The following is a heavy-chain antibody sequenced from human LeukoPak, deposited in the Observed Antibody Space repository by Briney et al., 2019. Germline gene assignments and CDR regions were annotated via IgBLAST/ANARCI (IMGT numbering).Heavy chain of an antibody. CDR2: ISSSTSYI. V-gene: IGHV3-21*01. CDR1: GFTFSGNS. D-gene: IGHD3-10*01. Sequence: GGPLRLSCVGSGFTFSGNSMTWVGQPPGRGREGASAISSSTSYIHYADSVRGRFTISRDNAKSSVYLQMNSLRAEDTAVYYCATDPWQGRGLLDYWGQGTLVTVSS. J-gene: IGHJ4*02. CDR3: ATDPWQGRGLLDY.